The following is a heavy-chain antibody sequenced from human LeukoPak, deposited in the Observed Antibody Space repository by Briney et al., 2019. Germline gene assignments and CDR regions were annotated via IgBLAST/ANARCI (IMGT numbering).Heavy chain of an antibody. CDR3: ARSLGYSSSWFDY. J-gene: IGHJ4*02. CDR2: IDPTDSYT. V-gene: IGHV5-10-1*01. CDR1: GYSFTSYW. D-gene: IGHD6-13*01. Sequence: NLGESLKISCKCFGYSFTSYWITWVRQMPGKGLEWMGRIDPTDSYTSHSPSFQGHVTISVDKSISTAYLQWSSLKASDSAMYYCARSLGYSSSWFDYWGQGTLVTVSS.